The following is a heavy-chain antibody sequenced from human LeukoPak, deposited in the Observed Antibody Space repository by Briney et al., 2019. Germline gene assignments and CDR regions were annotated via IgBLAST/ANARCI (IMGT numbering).Heavy chain of an antibody. J-gene: IGHJ4*02. CDR1: GGSISSSSYY. D-gene: IGHD6-6*01. CDR2: IYTSGST. V-gene: IGHV4-61*02. CDR3: ARESSKGSIAADY. Sequence: SETLSLTCTVSGGSISSSSYYWGWIRQPPGKGLEWIGRIYTSGSTNYNPSLKSRVTISVDTSKNQFSLKLSSVTAADTAVYYCARESSKGSIAADYWGQGTLVTVSS.